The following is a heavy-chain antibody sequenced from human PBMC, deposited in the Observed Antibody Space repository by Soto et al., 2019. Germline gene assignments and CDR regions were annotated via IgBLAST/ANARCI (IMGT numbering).Heavy chain of an antibody. CDR2: IYNSGRY. V-gene: IGHV4-59*01. CDR3: ARTLPNRQLFDS. Sequence: QVLLQESGPGLVKPSETLSLTCTVSGGFIWGWIRQSPDKGLEWIGYIYNSGRYNYNPSLESRLTLSIDTSKNQFSLRLACVTAADTAVYYSARTLPNRQLFDSWRQGTSVTVSS. J-gene: IGHJ4*02. CDR1: GGFI. D-gene: IGHD1-1*01.